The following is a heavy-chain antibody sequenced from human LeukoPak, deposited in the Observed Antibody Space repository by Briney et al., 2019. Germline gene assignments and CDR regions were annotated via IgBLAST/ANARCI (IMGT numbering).Heavy chain of an antibody. CDR3: ARERLDY. Sequence: GGSLRLSCAASGFTFSNYAMHWVRQAPGKGLEWVAVISYDGSNKYYADSVKGRFTISRDNSKNTLYLQMNSLRAEDTAVYYCARERLDYWGQGTLVTVSS. CDR1: GFTFSNYA. J-gene: IGHJ4*02. V-gene: IGHV3-30*04. CDR2: ISYDGSNK.